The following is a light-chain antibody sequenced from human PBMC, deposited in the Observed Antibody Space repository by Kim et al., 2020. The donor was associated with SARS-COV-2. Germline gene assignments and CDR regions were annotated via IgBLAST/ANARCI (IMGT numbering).Light chain of an antibody. CDR2: DVS. CDR1: SSDVGAYDF. J-gene: IGLJ2*01. CDR3: GSYSSTTTVL. V-gene: IGLV2-14*03. Sequence: QSALTQPASVSGSPGQSITISCTGTSSDVGAYDFVSWYQQHPGTAPKLIIYDVSHRPSGVSNRFSGSKSGNTASLTISGLQAEDEADYYCGSYSSTTTVLFGGGTKVTVL.